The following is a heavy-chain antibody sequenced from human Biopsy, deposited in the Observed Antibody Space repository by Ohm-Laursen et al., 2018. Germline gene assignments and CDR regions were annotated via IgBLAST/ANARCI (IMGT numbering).Heavy chain of an antibody. Sequence: SLRLSCTASGFTFSNYEMNWVRQAPGKGLEWISYIGSSGSPIYYADSVKGRFTISRDNAKNSLYLQMNSLRAEDTAVYYCARGGWSAYSLDFDYWGQGTLVTVSS. V-gene: IGHV3-48*03. CDR1: GFTFSNYE. CDR2: IGSSGSPI. CDR3: ARGGWSAYSLDFDY. J-gene: IGHJ4*02. D-gene: IGHD3-3*01.